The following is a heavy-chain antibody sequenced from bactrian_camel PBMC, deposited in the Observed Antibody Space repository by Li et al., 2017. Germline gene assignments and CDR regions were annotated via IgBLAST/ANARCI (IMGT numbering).Heavy chain of an antibody. D-gene: IGHD4*01. J-gene: IGHJ6*01. CDR2: IYSDGSHT. V-gene: IGHV3S7*01. Sequence: VQLVESGGGLVQPGGSLRLSCAASGFTFSSYGMSWVRQAPGKGLEWVSGIYSDGSHTAYADSVKGRFTISQVNSKRTLYLQMNDLKPEDTAVYYCAYDGGFTIATMSPEMFAYLGQGTQVTV. CDR3: AYDGGFTIATMSPEMFAY. CDR1: GFTFSSYG.